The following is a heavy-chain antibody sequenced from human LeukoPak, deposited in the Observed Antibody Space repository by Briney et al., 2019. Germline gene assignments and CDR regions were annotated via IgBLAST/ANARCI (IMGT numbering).Heavy chain of an antibody. Sequence: GGSLRLSCAASGFTFDDYAMHWVRQAPGKGLEWVSGIRWNSGNIDYADSVKGRLTISRDNAKNSLYLQMNSLRAEDTALYHCARRGVAPGHYYYYMDVWGKGTTVTVSS. J-gene: IGHJ6*03. CDR1: GFTFDDYA. V-gene: IGHV3-9*01. CDR2: IRWNSGNI. CDR3: ARRGVAPGHYYYYMDV. D-gene: IGHD2-15*01.